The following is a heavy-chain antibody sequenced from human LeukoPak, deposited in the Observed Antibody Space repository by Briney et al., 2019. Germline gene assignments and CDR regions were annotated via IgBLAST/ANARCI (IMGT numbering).Heavy chain of an antibody. J-gene: IGHJ5*02. V-gene: IGHV4-34*01. Sequence: SETLSLTCAVYGGSFSGCYWSWIRQPPGKGLEWIGEINHSGSTNYNPSLKSRVTISVDTSKNQFSLKLSSVTAADTAVYYCARANGLSRRPPTGTKNWFDPWGQGTLVTVSS. CDR3: ARANGLSRRPPTGTKNWFDP. D-gene: IGHD3-10*01. CDR1: GGSFSGCY. CDR2: INHSGST.